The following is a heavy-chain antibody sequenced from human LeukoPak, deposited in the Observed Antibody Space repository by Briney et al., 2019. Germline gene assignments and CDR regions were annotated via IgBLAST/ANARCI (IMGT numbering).Heavy chain of an antibody. CDR1: GFTFSSYG. D-gene: IGHD2-15*01. Sequence: GGSLRLSCAASGFTFSSYGMHWVRQAPGKGLEWVAVISYDGSNKYYADSVKGRFTISRDNSKNTLYLQMNSLRAEDTAVYYCARVRDMEAFDIWGQGTMVTVSS. V-gene: IGHV3-30*03. CDR2: ISYDGSNK. J-gene: IGHJ3*02. CDR3: ARVRDMEAFDI.